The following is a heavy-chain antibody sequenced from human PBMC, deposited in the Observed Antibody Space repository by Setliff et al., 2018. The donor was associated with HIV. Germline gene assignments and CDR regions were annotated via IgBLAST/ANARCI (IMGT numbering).Heavy chain of an antibody. CDR1: GYTFTTYY. CDR2: LNPSEGTT. V-gene: IGHV1-46*01. D-gene: IGHD6-19*01. J-gene: IGHJ5*02. CDR3: VRGYRCAWNSWFDA. Sequence: GASVKVSCKASGYTFTTYYIHWVRQAPGQGLEWMGILNPSEGTTSFAQKFQGRVTMTRDTSTSTVYMDLSSLRADDTAVYYCVRGYRCAWNSWFDAWGQGTRVTVSS.